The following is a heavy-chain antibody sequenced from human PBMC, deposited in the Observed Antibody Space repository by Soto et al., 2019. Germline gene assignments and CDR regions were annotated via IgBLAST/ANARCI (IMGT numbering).Heavy chain of an antibody. Sequence: ASVKVSCKASGYTFTSYGISWVRQAPGQGLEWMGWISAYNGNTNYAQKLQGRVTMTKDPSTSTAYMELRSLRSDDTAVYYCARGPYCGGDCYNYYYYYMDVWGKGTTVTVSS. V-gene: IGHV1-18*01. D-gene: IGHD2-21*01. CDR3: ARGPYCGGDCYNYYYYYMDV. J-gene: IGHJ6*03. CDR1: GYTFTSYG. CDR2: ISAYNGNT.